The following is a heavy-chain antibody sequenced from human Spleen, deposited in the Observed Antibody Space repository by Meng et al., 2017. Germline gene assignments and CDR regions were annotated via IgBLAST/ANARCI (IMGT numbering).Heavy chain of an antibody. J-gene: IGHJ4*02. Sequence: EVQLVESGGGSVQRGGSLRLSCAASGFTFSTYYMYWVRQAPGKGLEWVSRIDSDGISTSYADAVKGRFTISRDNARNTLYLQMSSLRAEDTAVYYCTRDTYGEEDYWGQGTLVTVSS. CDR3: TRDTYGEEDY. D-gene: IGHD2-8*01. V-gene: IGHV3-74*01. CDR2: IDSDGIST. CDR1: GFTFSTYY.